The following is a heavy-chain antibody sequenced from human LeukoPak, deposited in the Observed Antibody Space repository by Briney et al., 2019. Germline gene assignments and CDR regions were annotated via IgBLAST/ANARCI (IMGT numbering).Heavy chain of an antibody. D-gene: IGHD2-2*01. CDR2: ISYDGSIR. J-gene: IGHJ4*02. CDR3: AKDIRYCSSTSCPLDY. CDR1: GFTFSSYG. Sequence: GGSLRLSCAASGFTFSSYGMHWVRQAPGKGLEWVSVISYDGSIRYYADSVKGRFTISRDNSKNTLYLQMNSLRAEDTAVYYCAKDIRYCSSTSCPLDYWGQGTLVTVSS. V-gene: IGHV3-30*18.